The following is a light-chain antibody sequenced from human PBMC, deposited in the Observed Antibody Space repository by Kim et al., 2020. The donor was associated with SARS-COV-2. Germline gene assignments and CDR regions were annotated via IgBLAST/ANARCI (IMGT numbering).Light chain of an antibody. Sequence: QSALAQPASVSGSPGESITISCTGTSSDIGAYKYISWYQQYPGKAPKLLIFDVDKRPSGVSHRFSGSKSDITASLTISGLQVEDEADYYCGSFRSGITFLFGGGTKVTVL. CDR1: SSDIGAYKY. CDR3: GSFRSGITFL. J-gene: IGLJ2*01. V-gene: IGLV2-14*01. CDR2: DVD.